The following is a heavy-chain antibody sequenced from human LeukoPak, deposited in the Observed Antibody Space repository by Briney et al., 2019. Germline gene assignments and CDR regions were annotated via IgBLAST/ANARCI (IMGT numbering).Heavy chain of an antibody. J-gene: IGHJ3*02. D-gene: IGHD2/OR15-2a*01. CDR1: GFTFSSYG. CDR2: IWYDGSNK. CDR3: AKDWSMTDAFDI. V-gene: IGHV3-33*06. Sequence: VESLRLSCAASGFTFSSYGMHWVRQAPGKGLEWVAVIWYDGSNKYYADSVKGRFTISRDNSKNTLYLQMNSLRAEDTAVYYCAKDWSMTDAFDIWGQGTMVTVSS.